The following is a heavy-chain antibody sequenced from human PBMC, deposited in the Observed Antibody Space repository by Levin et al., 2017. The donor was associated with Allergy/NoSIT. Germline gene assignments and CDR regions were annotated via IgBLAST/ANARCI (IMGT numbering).Heavy chain of an antibody. V-gene: IGHV1-18*01. Sequence: GGSLRLSCKASGYTFRVYGIIWVRQAPGEGLEWLGWISPNNGHTKVSHKVQGRVTMTTDASTTTSYLAIPSLTSDHPSVHSCAGEHGTGWYDNAFEIWGQGTLVSVSS. CDR3: AGEHGTGWYDNAFEI. CDR1: GYTFRVYG. J-gene: IGHJ3*02. D-gene: IGHD6-19*01. CDR2: ISPNNGHT.